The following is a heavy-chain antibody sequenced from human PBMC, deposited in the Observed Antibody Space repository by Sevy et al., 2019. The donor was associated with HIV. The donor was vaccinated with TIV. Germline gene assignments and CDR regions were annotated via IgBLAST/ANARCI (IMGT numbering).Heavy chain of an antibody. CDR3: AAVDYDSSGYLTDSGY. D-gene: IGHD3-22*01. Sequence: ASVKVSCKASGFTFTSSAMQWVRQARGQRLEWIGWIVVGSGNTNYAQMFQERVTITRDMSTSTAYMELSSLRSEDTAVYYCAAVDYDSSGYLTDSGYWGQGTLVTVSS. CDR1: GFTFTSSA. J-gene: IGHJ4*02. V-gene: IGHV1-58*02. CDR2: IVVGSGNT.